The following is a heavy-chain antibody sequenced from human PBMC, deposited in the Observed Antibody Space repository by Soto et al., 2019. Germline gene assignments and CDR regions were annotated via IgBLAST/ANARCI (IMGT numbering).Heavy chain of an antibody. CDR1: GGSISSSSYY. J-gene: IGHJ5*02. V-gene: IGHV4-39*01. CDR3: ASGRSSGSHFLYNWFDP. D-gene: IGHD3-10*01. CDR2: IYYSGST. Sequence: SETLSLTCTVSGGSISSSSYYWGWIRQPPGKGLEWIGSIYYSGSTYYNPSLKSRVTISVDTSKNQFSLKLSSVTAADTAVYYCASGRSSGSHFLYNWFDPWGQGTLVTVSS.